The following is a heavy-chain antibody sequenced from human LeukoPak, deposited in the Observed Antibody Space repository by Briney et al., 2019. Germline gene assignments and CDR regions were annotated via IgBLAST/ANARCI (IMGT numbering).Heavy chain of an antibody. CDR3: ARVDWMIGAFDI. D-gene: IGHD3-22*01. CDR1: GFTFSSYG. CDR2: ISGSGGSA. Sequence: GGSLRLSCAASGFTFSSYGMTWVRQAPEKGLEWVSGISGSGGSASYADSVRGRFTISRDNAKNSLYLQMNSLRDEDTAVYYCARVDWMIGAFDIWGQGTMVTVSS. J-gene: IGHJ3*02. V-gene: IGHV3-23*01.